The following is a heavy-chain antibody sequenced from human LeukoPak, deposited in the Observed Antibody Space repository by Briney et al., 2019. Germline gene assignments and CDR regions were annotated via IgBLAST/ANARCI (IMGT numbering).Heavy chain of an antibody. CDR2: INYSGST. CDR3: ASEGTIFGVISVGWFDP. D-gene: IGHD3-3*01. J-gene: IGHJ5*02. Sequence: PSETLSLTFTVSGGSISSSSYYWGWIRQPPGKGLEWIGSINYSGSTYYNPSLKSRVHISVDTSKNQFSLKLRSVTAADTSVYYCASEGTIFGVISVGWFDPWGQGTLVTVSS. CDR1: GGSISSSSYY. V-gene: IGHV4-39*01.